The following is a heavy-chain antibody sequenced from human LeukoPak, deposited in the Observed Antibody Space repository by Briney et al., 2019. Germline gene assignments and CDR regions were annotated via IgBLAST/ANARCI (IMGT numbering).Heavy chain of an antibody. CDR3: AREMVYCSGDCYDY. D-gene: IGHD2-15*01. CDR1: GFTFSIYG. V-gene: IGHV3-48*03. J-gene: IGHJ4*02. CDR2: ISSSDNTI. Sequence: GGSLRLSCAGSGFTFSIYGMNWVRQAPGKGLEWVSYISSSDNTIYYADSVRGRFTISRDNAKNSLYLQMNSLRAEDTAVYYCAREMVYCSGDCYDYWGQGTLVTVSS.